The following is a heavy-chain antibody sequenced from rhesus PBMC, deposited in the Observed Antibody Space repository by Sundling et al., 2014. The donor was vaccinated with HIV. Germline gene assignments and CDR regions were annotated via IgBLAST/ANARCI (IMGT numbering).Heavy chain of an antibody. CDR1: GYTFSYYG. CDR2: INSASNYI. J-gene: IGHJ4*01. V-gene: IGHV3-136*01. Sequence: EVQLVESGGGLVQPGGSLRLSCAASGYTFSYYGMSWVRQAPGKGLEWVSSINSASNYISYADSVKGRFTISRDNAKNSLSLQMNSLRAEDTAVYYCTRGIAAAAFDYWGQGVLVTVSS. CDR3: TRGIAAAAFDY. D-gene: IGHD6-31*01.